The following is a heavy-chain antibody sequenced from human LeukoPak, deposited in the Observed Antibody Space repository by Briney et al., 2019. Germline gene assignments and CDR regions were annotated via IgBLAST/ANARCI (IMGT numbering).Heavy chain of an antibody. Sequence: ASETLSLTCAVSGGSIGSSKWWNWVRQPPGKGLECIGVIYHRGSTNYNPSLKSRVTISLDKSKNQFSLKLSSVTAADTAVYYCARDHREATRLGYFDYWGQGTLVTVSS. CDR3: ARDHREATRLGYFDY. V-gene: IGHV4-4*02. CDR1: GGSIGSSKW. D-gene: IGHD5-12*01. J-gene: IGHJ4*02. CDR2: IYHRGST.